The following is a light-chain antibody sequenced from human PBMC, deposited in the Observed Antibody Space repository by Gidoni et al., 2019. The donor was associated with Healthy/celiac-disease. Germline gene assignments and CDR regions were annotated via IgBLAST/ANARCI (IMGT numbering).Light chain of an antibody. Sequence: DIHMTQSPSSLSASVGDRVTITCQASQDISNYLNWYQQKPGKAPKLLIYDASNLETGVPSRFSGSGSGTECTVTISSLQPEDIATYYCQQDDNLPLTFGGGTKVEIK. CDR1: QDISNY. V-gene: IGKV1-33*01. J-gene: IGKJ4*01. CDR3: QQDDNLPLT. CDR2: DAS.